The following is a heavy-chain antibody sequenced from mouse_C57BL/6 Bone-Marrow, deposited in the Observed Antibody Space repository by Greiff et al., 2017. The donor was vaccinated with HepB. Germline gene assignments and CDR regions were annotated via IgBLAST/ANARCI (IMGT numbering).Heavy chain of an antibody. J-gene: IGHJ4*01. V-gene: IGHV6-6*01. CDR2: IRNKANNHAT. Sequence: EVKVEESGGGLVQPGGSMKLSCAASGFTFSDAWMDWVRQSPEKGLEWVAEIRNKANNHATYYAESVKGRFTISRDDSKSSVYLQMNSLRAEDTGIYYCTRYYSNYVSYAMDYWGQGTSVTVSS. D-gene: IGHD2-5*01. CDR1: GFTFSDAW. CDR3: TRYYSNYVSYAMDY.